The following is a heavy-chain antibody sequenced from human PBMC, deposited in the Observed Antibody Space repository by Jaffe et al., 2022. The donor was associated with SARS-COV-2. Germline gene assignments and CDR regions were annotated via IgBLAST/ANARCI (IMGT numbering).Heavy chain of an antibody. CDR1: GGSISSSNYY. CDR3: ARRAVVETAGMYYFDY. D-gene: IGHD2-15*01. Sequence: QLQLQESGPGLVKPSETLSLTCTVSGGSISSSNYYWGWIRQPPGKGLEWIGHIYYSGSTYYNPSLKSRVTISVDTSKNQFSLRLYSVTAADTAVYYCARRAVVETAGMYYFDYWGQGTLVTVSS. CDR2: IYYSGST. J-gene: IGHJ4*02. V-gene: IGHV4-39*01.